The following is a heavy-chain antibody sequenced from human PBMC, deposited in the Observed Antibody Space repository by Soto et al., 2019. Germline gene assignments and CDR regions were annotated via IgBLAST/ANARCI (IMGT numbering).Heavy chain of an antibody. CDR3: AARSDCSSTSCYLNNITYFDY. D-gene: IGHD2-2*01. V-gene: IGHV1-58*01. Sequence: GASVKVSCKASGFTFTSSAVQWVRQARGQRLVWIGWIVVGSGNTNYAQKFQERVTITRDMSTSTAYMELSSLRSEDTAVYYCAARSDCSSTSCYLNNITYFDYWGQGTLVTVSS. CDR1: GFTFTSSA. J-gene: IGHJ4*02. CDR2: IVVGSGNT.